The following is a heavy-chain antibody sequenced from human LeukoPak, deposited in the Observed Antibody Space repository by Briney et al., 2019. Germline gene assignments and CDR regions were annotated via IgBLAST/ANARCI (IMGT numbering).Heavy chain of an antibody. CDR3: ARDGDYYDSSGYYGLLRGAFDI. V-gene: IGHV7-4-1*02. CDR2: INTNTGNP. J-gene: IGHJ3*02. CDR1: GYTFTSYA. D-gene: IGHD3-22*01. Sequence: GASVKVSCKASGYTFTSYAMNWVRQAPGQGLEWMGWINTNTGNPTYAQGFTGRFVFSLDTSVSTAYLQISSLRAEDTAVYYCARDGDYYDSSGYYGLLRGAFDIWGQGTMVTVSS.